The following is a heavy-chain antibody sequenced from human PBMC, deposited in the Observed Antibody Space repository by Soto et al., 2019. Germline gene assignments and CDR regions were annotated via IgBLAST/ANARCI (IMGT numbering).Heavy chain of an antibody. Sequence: KGLEWVSAISGSGGSTYYADSVRGRFTISRDNSKNTLYLQMNSLRAEDTAVYYCAKLRAATTIGSAFDYSAQRTLVTGSS. J-gene: IGHJ4*02. CDR3: AKLRAATTIGSAFDY. V-gene: IGHV3-23*01. D-gene: IGHD1-26*01. CDR2: ISGSGGST.